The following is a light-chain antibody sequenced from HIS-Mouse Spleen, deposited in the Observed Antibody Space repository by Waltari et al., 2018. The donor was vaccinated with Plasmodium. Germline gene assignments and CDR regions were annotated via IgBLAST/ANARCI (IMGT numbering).Light chain of an antibody. Sequence: QSALTQPPSASGSPGQSVTISCTGPSSDVGGYNYVSWYQQHPGKAPKLMIYEVSKRPAVVPYRFAGSKAGNTASLTVSGLQAEDEADYYCSSYAGSNNLVFGGGTKLTVL. CDR2: EVS. CDR1: SSDVGGYNY. V-gene: IGLV2-8*01. CDR3: SSYAGSNNLV. J-gene: IGLJ2*01.